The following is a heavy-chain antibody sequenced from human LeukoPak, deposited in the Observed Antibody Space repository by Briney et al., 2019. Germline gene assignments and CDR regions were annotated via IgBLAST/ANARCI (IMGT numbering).Heavy chain of an antibody. D-gene: IGHD6-19*01. J-gene: IGHJ3*02. Sequence: GGSLRLSCAASGFTFSSYSMNWVRQAPGKGLEWVSSISSSSSYIYYADSVKGRFTISRDNAKNSLYLQMNSLRAEDTAVYYCARDGKKQWLFDAFDIWGQGTMVTVSS. V-gene: IGHV3-21*01. CDR2: ISSSSSYI. CDR1: GFTFSSYS. CDR3: ARDGKKQWLFDAFDI.